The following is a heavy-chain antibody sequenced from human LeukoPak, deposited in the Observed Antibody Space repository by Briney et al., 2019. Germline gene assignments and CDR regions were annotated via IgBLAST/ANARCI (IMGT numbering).Heavy chain of an antibody. CDR3: AGSYGSGSYFWFDP. CDR2: IIPILGIA. J-gene: IGHJ5*02. CDR1: GGTFSSYA. Sequence: SVKVSCKASGGTFSSYAISWVRQAPGQGLEWMGRIIPILGIANYAQKFQGRVTITADKSTSTAYMELSSLRSEDTAVYYCAGSYGSGSYFWFDPWGQGTLVTVSS. D-gene: IGHD3-10*01. V-gene: IGHV1-69*04.